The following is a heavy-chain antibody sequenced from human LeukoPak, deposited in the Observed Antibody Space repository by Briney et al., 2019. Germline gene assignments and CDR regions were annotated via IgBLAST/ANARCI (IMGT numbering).Heavy chain of an antibody. Sequence: ASVKLSCKASGYTFTSYYVHWVRQAPGQGLEWMGTINPSGGSTSYAQKFQGRVTMTRDTSTSTVYMELSSLRSEDTAVYYCARGRGGRIAAAASPSGYWGQGTLVTVSS. CDR1: GYTFTSYY. CDR2: INPSGGST. D-gene: IGHD6-13*01. CDR3: ARGRGGRIAAAASPSGY. J-gene: IGHJ4*02. V-gene: IGHV1-46*01.